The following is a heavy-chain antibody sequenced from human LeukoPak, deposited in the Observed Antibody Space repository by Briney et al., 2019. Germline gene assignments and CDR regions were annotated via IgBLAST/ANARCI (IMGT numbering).Heavy chain of an antibody. CDR2: ISAYNGNT. Sequence: ASVKVSCKASGYTFTSYGISWVRQAPGQGLEWMGWISAYNGNTNYAQKLQGRVTMTTDTSTSTAYMELRSLRSDDTAVYYCARVEGRFLEWPRFDPWGQGTLVTVSS. CDR1: GYTFTSYG. V-gene: IGHV1-18*01. CDR3: ARVEGRFLEWPRFDP. D-gene: IGHD3-3*01. J-gene: IGHJ5*02.